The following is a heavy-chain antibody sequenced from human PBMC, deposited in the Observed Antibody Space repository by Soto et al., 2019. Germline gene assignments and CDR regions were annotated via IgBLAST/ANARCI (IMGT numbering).Heavy chain of an antibody. CDR3: AKDLTITGAPYGMDV. V-gene: IGHV3-23*01. J-gene: IGHJ6*02. D-gene: IGHD1-20*01. Sequence: LRLSCAASGFTFSSYAMSWVRQAPGKGLEWVSAISGSGGSTYYADSVKGRFTISRDNSKNTLYLQMNSLRAEDTAVYYCAKDLTITGAPYGMDVWGQGTTVTVSS. CDR1: GFTFSSYA. CDR2: ISGSGGST.